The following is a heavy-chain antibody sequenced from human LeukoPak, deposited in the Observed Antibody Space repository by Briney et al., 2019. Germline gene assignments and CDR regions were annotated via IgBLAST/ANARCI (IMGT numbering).Heavy chain of an antibody. CDR3: ARDVGSWYGGAYDY. CDR2: IIPIFGTA. J-gene: IGHJ4*02. V-gene: IGHV1-69*13. CDR1: GGTFSSYA. Sequence: ASVKVSCKASGGTFSSYAISWVRQAPGQGLEWMGGIIPIFGTANYAQKFQGRVTITADESTSTAYMELSSLRSEDTAVYYCARDVGSWYGGAYDYRGQGTLVTVSS. D-gene: IGHD6-13*01.